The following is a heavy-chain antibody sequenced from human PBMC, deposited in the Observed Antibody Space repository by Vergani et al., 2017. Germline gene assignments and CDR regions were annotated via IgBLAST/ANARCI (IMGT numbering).Heavy chain of an antibody. CDR1: GFTVSSNY. D-gene: IGHD5-24*01. V-gene: IGHV3-53*01. J-gene: IGHJ4*02. CDR2: IYSGGST. CDR3: ARGTDGYNYPYVDY. Sequence: EVQLVESGGGLIQPGGSLRLSCAASGFTVSSNYMSWVRQAPGKGLEWVSVIYSGGSTYYADSVKGRFTISRDNSKNTLDLQMNSLRAEDTAVYYCARGTDGYNYPYVDYWGQGTLVTVSS.